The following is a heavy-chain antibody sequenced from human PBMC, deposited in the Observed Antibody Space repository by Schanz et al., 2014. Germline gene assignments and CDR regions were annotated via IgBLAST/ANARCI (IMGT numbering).Heavy chain of an antibody. D-gene: IGHD3-16*01. CDR2: ISGRGDST. CDR1: GFSFSDAW. V-gene: IGHV3-23*04. CDR3: AKHRHYADNNGYPGIDY. J-gene: IGHJ4*02. Sequence: EVQLVESGGGLIQPGGSLRLSCTASGFSFSDAWMNWVRQAPGKGLEWVSLISGRGDSTHYADSVKGRFTISRDNSRKTLSLQMNSLRAEDTAVYYCAKHRHYADNNGYPGIDYWGQGTLVTVS.